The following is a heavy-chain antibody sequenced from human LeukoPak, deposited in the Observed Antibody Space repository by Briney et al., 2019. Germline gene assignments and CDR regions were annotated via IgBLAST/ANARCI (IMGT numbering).Heavy chain of an antibody. CDR3: ARHQRGYCSSTSCPKGFDY. CDR1: GFTFSSYT. CDR2: INHSGST. Sequence: GSLRLSCAASGFTFSSYTMNWVRQAPGKGLEWIGEINHSGSTNYNPSLKSRVTISVDTSKNQFSLKLSSVTAADTAVYYCARHQRGYCSSTSCPKGFDYWGQGTLVTVSS. J-gene: IGHJ4*02. V-gene: IGHV4-34*01. D-gene: IGHD2-2*01.